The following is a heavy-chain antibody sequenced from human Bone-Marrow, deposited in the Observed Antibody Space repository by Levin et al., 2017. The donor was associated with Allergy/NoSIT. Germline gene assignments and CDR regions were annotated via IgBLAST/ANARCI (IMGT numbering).Heavy chain of an antibody. J-gene: IGHJ1*01. CDR2: IYWDDDK. V-gene: IGHV2-5*02. Sequence: ASGPTLVKPTQTLTLTCTFSGFSLNTDGEGVGWIRQPPGKALEWLAHIYWDDDKRSSPTLEGRVSITRDTSRNHVVLTMTNMGPVDTGTYYCVHISGSWTSLFQHWGQGTPVTVSA. CDR1: GFSLNTDGEG. D-gene: IGHD3/OR15-3a*01. CDR3: VHISGSWTSLFQH.